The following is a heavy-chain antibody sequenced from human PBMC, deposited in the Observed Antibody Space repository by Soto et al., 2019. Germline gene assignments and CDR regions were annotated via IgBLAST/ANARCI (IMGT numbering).Heavy chain of an antibody. CDR1: GGTISSYY. D-gene: IGHD5-12*01. V-gene: IGHV4-59*01. Sequence: PSETLSVTCTVSGGTISSYYWSPIRQPTGKGLEWIGYIYYSGSTNYNPSLKSRVTISVDTSKNQFSLKLSSVTAADTAVYYCARDIVATDGMDVWGQGTTVTVSS. CDR2: IYYSGST. J-gene: IGHJ6*02. CDR3: ARDIVATDGMDV.